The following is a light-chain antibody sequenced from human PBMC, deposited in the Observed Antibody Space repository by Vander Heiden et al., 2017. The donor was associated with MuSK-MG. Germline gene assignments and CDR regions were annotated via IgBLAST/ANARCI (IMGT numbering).Light chain of an antibody. CDR3: QVWDRSSDLRV. CDR2: YDS. CDR1: NIGSKS. Sequence: SYVLTQPPSVSVAPGKTARITCGGNNIGSKSVHWYQQKPGQAPVLVIYYDSDRPSGIPERFSGSNSGNTATLTISRVEAGDEADYYCQVWDRSSDLRVFGGGTKLTVL. V-gene: IGLV3-21*04. J-gene: IGLJ3*02.